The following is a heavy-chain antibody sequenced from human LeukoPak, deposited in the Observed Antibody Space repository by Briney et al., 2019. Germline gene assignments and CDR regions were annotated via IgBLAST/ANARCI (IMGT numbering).Heavy chain of an antibody. D-gene: IGHD6-6*01. J-gene: IGHJ3*02. CDR1: GDSISGGGFY. V-gene: IGHV4-31*11. Sequence: SETLSLTCAVSGDSISGGGFYWSWIRQHPGQGLEWIGCIYYTGTTYYNTSLKSRVTISVDTSQNQISLRLSSVTAADTAVYYCAREGIAARHAFDIWGQGTMVTVSS. CDR3: AREGIAARHAFDI. CDR2: IYYTGTT.